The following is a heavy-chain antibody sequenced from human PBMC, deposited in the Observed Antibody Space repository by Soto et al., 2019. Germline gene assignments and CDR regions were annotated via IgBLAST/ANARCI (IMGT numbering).Heavy chain of an antibody. D-gene: IGHD3-10*01. Sequence: QVQLVQSGAEVKKPGSSVKVSCKASGGTFSNYTISWVRQAPGQGLEWMGRIIPILGIANYAQKFQGRVTITAEKSTNTAYMELSSLRSEDTAMYYCAKVSEMGSVTEGYYYYMDVWGKGTTVTVSS. J-gene: IGHJ6*03. CDR3: AKVSEMGSVTEGYYYYMDV. CDR2: IIPILGIA. CDR1: GGTFSNYT. V-gene: IGHV1-69*02.